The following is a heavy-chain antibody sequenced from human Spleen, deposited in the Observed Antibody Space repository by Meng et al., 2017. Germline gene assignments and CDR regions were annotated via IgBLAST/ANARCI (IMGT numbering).Heavy chain of an antibody. CDR3: ARRATHVWGVDH. CDR2: ISSSSSAI. D-gene: IGHD3-10*02. V-gene: IGHV3-21*01. CDR1: GFTVSSNY. J-gene: IGHJ4*02. Sequence: GESLKISCAASGFTVSSNYMSWVRQAPGKGLEWVSSISSSSSAIYYADSLKGRFTISRDNARNSLYLQMNRLRVDDTAVYYCARRATHVWGVDHWGQGTLVTVSS.